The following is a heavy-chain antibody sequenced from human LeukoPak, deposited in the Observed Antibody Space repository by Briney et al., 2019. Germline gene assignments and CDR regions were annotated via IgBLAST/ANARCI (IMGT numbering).Heavy chain of an antibody. Sequence: PSETLSLTCTVSGGSISSSTYYWGWIRQPPGKGLDWIGRMYYTGNTYYNPSLKSRVTISVDTSKNQFSLKLTSVTAADTAVYYCARQPRDGHNPRPYYFDYWGQGALVTVSS. CDR2: MYYTGNT. D-gene: IGHD5-24*01. V-gene: IGHV4-39*01. CDR1: GGSISSSTYY. J-gene: IGHJ4*02. CDR3: ARQPRDGHNPRPYYFDY.